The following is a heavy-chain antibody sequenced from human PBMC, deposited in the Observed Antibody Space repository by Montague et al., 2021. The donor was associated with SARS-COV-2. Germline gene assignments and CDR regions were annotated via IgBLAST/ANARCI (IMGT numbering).Heavy chain of an antibody. CDR2: IYYSGST. D-gene: IGHD3-9*01. J-gene: IGHJ4*02. V-gene: IGHV4-59*01. CDR3: ARSRENYNILTGYPYYFDY. CDR1: GGSISRYY. Sequence: SETLSLTCTVSGGSISRYYWNWIRQPPGKGLEWIAYIYYSGSTNYNPSLKSRVTISVDTSKNQFSLKLSSVTAADTAVYYRARSRENYNILTGYPYYFDYWGQETLVTVSS.